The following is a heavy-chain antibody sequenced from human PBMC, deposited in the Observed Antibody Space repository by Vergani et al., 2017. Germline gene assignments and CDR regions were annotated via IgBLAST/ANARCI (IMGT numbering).Heavy chain of an antibody. CDR2: ISYDGSNK. Sequence: QVQLVESGGGVVQPGRSLRLSCAASGFTFSSYGMHWVRQAPGKGLEWVAVISYDGSNKDYADSVKGRFTISRDNSKNTLYLQMNSLRAEDTAVYYCAKYGAAAGFSTNYYYYYMDVWGKGTTVTVSS. D-gene: IGHD6-13*01. V-gene: IGHV3-30*18. J-gene: IGHJ6*03. CDR3: AKYGAAAGFSTNYYYYYMDV. CDR1: GFTFSSYG.